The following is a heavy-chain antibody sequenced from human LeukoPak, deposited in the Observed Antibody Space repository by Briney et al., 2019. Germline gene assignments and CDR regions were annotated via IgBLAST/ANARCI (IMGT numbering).Heavy chain of an antibody. D-gene: IGHD6-13*01. Sequence: GASVKVSCKASGYTFTSYDINWVRQATGQGLEWMGIINPSGGSTSYAQKFQGRVTMTRDTSTSTVYMELSSLRSEDTAVYYCARDMVAAAGTGFDYWGQGTLVTVSS. CDR3: ARDMVAAAGTGFDY. CDR1: GYTFTSYD. J-gene: IGHJ4*02. CDR2: INPSGGST. V-gene: IGHV1-46*01.